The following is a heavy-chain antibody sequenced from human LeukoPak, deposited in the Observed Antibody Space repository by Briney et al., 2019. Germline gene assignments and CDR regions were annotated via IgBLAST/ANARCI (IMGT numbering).Heavy chain of an antibody. Sequence: ASVKVSCKASGYTFTSYDINWVRQATGQGLEWMGWMNPNSGNTGYAQKFQGRVTITRNTSISTAYMELSSLRAEDTAVYYCAKGRRELLSKGIAFDYWGQGTLVTVSS. D-gene: IGHD3-10*01. CDR1: GYTFTSYD. J-gene: IGHJ4*02. V-gene: IGHV1-8*03. CDR3: AKGRRELLSKGIAFDY. CDR2: MNPNSGNT.